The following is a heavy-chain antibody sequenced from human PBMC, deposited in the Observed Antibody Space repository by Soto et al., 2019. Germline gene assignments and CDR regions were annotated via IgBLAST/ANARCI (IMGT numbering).Heavy chain of an antibody. CDR3: ARGRDILTGYYISPFAY. D-gene: IGHD3-9*01. CDR2: IIPILGIA. J-gene: IGHJ4*02. Sequence: ASVKVSCKASGGTFSSYTISWVRQAPGQGLEWMGRIIPILGIANYAQKFQGRVTITADKSTSTAYMELSSLRSEDTAVYYCARGRDILTGYYISPFAYWGQGTLVTVSS. V-gene: IGHV1-69*02. CDR1: GGTFSSYT.